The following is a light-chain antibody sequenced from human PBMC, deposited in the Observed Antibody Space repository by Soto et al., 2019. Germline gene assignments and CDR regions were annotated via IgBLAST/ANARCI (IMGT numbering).Light chain of an antibody. V-gene: IGLV2-14*01. CDR3: SSYTSSSTLE. CDR2: EVS. J-gene: IGLJ2*01. CDR1: SSDVGGYNY. Sequence: QSALTQPASVSGSPGQSITISCTGTSSDVGGYNYVSWYQQHPGKAPKLMIYEVSNRPSGVSNHFSGSKSGNTASLTISGLQAEDEADYYCSSYTSSSTLEFGGGTKLTVL.